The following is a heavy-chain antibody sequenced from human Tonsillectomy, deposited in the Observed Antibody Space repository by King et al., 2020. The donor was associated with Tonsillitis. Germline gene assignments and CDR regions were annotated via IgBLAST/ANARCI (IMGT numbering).Heavy chain of an antibody. CDR3: ARPFGGDFAFDI. D-gene: IGHD2-21*02. V-gene: IGHV4-59*08. CDR1: GGSISSYY. Sequence: VQLQESGPGLVKPSETLSLTCTVAGGSISSYYWSWIRQSPGKGLEWIGYIFNGGSTNYNPSLKSRATISVDTSKDQLSLKLNSVTAADTALYFCARPFGGDFAFDIWDQGTMVIVSS. CDR2: IFNGGST. J-gene: IGHJ3*02.